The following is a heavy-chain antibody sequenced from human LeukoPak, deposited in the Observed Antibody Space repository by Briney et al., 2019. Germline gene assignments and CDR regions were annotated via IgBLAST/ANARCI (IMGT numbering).Heavy chain of an antibody. Sequence: PGGSLRLSCAASGFTFSSYGMNWVRQAPGKGPEWVSSISSSSSYIYHADSVKGRFTISRDNAKNSLYLQMNSLRAEDTAVYYCASHPPYCSSTSCYYFDYWGQGTLVTVSS. D-gene: IGHD2-2*01. CDR1: GFTFSSYG. CDR2: ISSSSSYI. J-gene: IGHJ4*02. V-gene: IGHV3-21*01. CDR3: ASHPPYCSSTSCYYFDY.